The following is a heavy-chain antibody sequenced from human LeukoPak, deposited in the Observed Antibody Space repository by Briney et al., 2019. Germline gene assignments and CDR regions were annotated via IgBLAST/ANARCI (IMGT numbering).Heavy chain of an antibody. V-gene: IGHV1-2*04. D-gene: IGHD2-2*01. CDR2: INPNSGGT. Sequence: ASVKVSCKASGYTFTGYYMHWVRQAPGQGLEWMGWINPNSGGTNYAQKFQGWDTMTRDTSISTAYMELSRLRSDDTAVYYCARGIGYCSSTSCPNWFDPWGQGTLVTVCS. CDR3: ARGIGYCSSTSCPNWFDP. CDR1: GYTFTGYY. J-gene: IGHJ5*02.